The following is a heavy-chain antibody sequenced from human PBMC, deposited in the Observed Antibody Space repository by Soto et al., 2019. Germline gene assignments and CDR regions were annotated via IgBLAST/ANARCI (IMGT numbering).Heavy chain of an antibody. CDR2: IYYSGST. CDR3: ARDRIFTAGYYYYYGMDV. CDR1: GGSISSYY. D-gene: IGHD3-9*01. J-gene: IGHJ6*02. V-gene: IGHV4-59*01. Sequence: PSETLSLTCTVSGGSISSYYWSWIRQPPGKGLEWIGYIYYSGSTNYNPSLKSRVTISVDTSKNQFSLKLSSVTAADTAVYYCARDRIFTAGYYYYYGMDVWGQGTTVTVSS.